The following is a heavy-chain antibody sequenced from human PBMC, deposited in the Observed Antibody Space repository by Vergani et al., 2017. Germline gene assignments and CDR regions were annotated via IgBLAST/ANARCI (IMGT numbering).Heavy chain of an antibody. D-gene: IGHD5-12*01. CDR1: GFTVSSNY. V-gene: IGHV3-53*01. Sequence: EVQLVESGGGLIQPGGSLRLSCAASGFTVSSNYMSWVRQAPGKGLEWVSVIYSGGSTYYADSVKGRFTISRDNSKNTLYLQMNSVRAEDTAVYYCAKDRGYSGYEGNYFDYWGQGTLVTVSS. CDR3: AKDRGYSGYEGNYFDY. J-gene: IGHJ4*02. CDR2: IYSGGST.